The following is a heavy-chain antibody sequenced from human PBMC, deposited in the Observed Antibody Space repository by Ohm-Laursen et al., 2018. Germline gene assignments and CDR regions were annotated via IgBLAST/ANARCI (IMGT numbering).Heavy chain of an antibody. V-gene: IGHV3-21*01. CDR1: GFTFSSYS. CDR2: ISSSSSYI. D-gene: IGHD1-26*01. Sequence: SLRLSCSASGFTFSSYSMNWVRQAPGKGLEWVSSISSSSSYIYYADSVKGRFTISRDNAKNSLYLQMNSLRAEDTAVYYCARAAGSYSYYFDYWGQGTLVTVSS. J-gene: IGHJ4*02. CDR3: ARAAGSYSYYFDY.